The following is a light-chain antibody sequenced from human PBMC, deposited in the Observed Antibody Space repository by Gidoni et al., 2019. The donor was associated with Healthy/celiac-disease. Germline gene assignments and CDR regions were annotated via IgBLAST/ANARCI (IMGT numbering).Light chain of an antibody. CDR1: QSLLHSNGYNS. J-gene: IGKJ2*01. V-gene: IGKV2-28*01. Sequence: DIVMTQSPLSLPVTPGEPASISCRSSQSLLHSNGYNSLDWYLQKPGQSPQLLIYLGSNRASGVPDRFSGSESGTDFTLKISRVEAEDVGVYYCMQALQTSYTCXQXTKLEIK. CDR3: MQALQTSYT. CDR2: LGS.